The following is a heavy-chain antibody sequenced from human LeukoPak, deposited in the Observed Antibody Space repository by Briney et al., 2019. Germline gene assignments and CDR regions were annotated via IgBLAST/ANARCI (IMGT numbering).Heavy chain of an antibody. V-gene: IGHV3-21*01. D-gene: IGHD3-9*01. J-gene: IGHJ4*02. CDR2: ISSSSSYI. Sequence: GGSLRLSCAASGFTFSSYSMNWVRQAPGKGLEWVSSISSSSSYIYYADSVKGRFTISRDNAKNSLYPQMNSLRAEDTAVYYCARIMGSYDIGLVSFDYWGQGTLVTVSS. CDR1: GFTFSSYS. CDR3: ARIMGSYDIGLVSFDY.